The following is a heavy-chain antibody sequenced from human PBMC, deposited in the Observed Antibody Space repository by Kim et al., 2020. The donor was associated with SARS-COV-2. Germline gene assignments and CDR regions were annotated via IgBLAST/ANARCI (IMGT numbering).Heavy chain of an antibody. Sequence: GGSLRLSCAASGFTFSSYAMTWVRQAPGKGLEWVSAISGSGHATYYIDSVKGRFTISRDNSKNTLYLQMNSLRVEDTAVYYCAKGPLGGTTYFDYWGQGTLV. CDR3: AKGPLGGTTYFDY. J-gene: IGHJ4*02. CDR2: ISGSGHAT. D-gene: IGHD1-7*01. V-gene: IGHV3-23*01. CDR1: GFTFSSYA.